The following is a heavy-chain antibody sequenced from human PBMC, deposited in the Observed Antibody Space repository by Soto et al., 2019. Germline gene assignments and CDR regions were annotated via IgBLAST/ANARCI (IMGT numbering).Heavy chain of an antibody. D-gene: IGHD3-10*01. Sequence: QVQLVQSGAEVKKPGASVKVSCKASGYTFTSYGISWVRQAPGQGLEWMGWISTYNGNTKYAQKIQGRVTMTTDTSTSTAYMELRSVRSDDTTVFYCAREMVRGVGSDYWGQGTLVTVSS. V-gene: IGHV1-18*01. CDR2: ISTYNGNT. J-gene: IGHJ4*02. CDR1: GYTFTSYG. CDR3: AREMVRGVGSDY.